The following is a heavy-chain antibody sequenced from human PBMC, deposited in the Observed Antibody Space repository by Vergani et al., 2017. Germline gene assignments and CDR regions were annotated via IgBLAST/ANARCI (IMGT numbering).Heavy chain of an antibody. CDR3: ARGDLCILTGYRY. D-gene: IGHD3-9*01. CDR2: INPSGGHT. CDR1: GYTFSNYY. V-gene: IGHV1-46*03. Sequence: QVQVVQSGAEVKKSGASVKVSCKTSGYTFSNYYMHWVRQAPGQGLEWMGIINPSGGHTNYAQKFQGRVTMTRDTSTSTVYLELSSLRSEDPAIYACARGDLCILTGYRYWRQGTLVTVSA. J-gene: IGHJ4*02.